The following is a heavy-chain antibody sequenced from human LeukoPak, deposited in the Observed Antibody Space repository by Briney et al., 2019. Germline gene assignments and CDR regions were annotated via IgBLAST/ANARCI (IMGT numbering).Heavy chain of an antibody. CDR3: ARDSVAETYYYYYYMDV. J-gene: IGHJ6*03. D-gene: IGHD2-21*02. V-gene: IGHV3-30*02. CDR2: IRYDGSNK. CDR1: GFTFSSYG. Sequence: GGSLRLSCAASGFTFSSYGMHWVRQAPGKGLEWVAFIRYDGSNKYYADSVKGRFTISRDNSKNTLYLQMNSLRAEDTAVYYCARDSVAETYYYYYYMDVWGKGTTVTVSS.